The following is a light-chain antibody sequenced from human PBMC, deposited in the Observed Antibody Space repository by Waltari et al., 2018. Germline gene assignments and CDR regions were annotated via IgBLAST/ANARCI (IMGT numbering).Light chain of an antibody. CDR2: DVN. CDR1: SSDVGDDGL. V-gene: IGLV2-14*03. CDR3: SSQSSSYIVI. J-gene: IGLJ2*01. Sequence: QSALTQPASVSGSPGQSITISCTGTSSDVGDDGLVSWYQQHPGQAPKVIIFDVNRRPSGVSDRFSGSKSGNTASLTISGLQAEDEAAYYCSSQSSSYIVIFGGGTKLTVL.